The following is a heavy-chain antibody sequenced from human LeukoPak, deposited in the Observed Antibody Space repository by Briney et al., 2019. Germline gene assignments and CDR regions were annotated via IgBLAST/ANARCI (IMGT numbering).Heavy chain of an antibody. D-gene: IGHD5-24*01. Sequence: GASVKVSCKVSGYTLTELSMHWVRQAPGKGLEWMGGFDPEDGETIYAQKFQGRVTMTEDTSTDTAYMELSSLRSEDTAGYYCARREMTHDAFDIWGQGTMVTVSS. V-gene: IGHV1-24*01. CDR1: GYTLTELS. J-gene: IGHJ3*02. CDR3: ARREMTHDAFDI. CDR2: FDPEDGET.